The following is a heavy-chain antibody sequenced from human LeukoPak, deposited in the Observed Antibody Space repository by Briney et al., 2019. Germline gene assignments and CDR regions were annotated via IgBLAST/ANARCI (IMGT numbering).Heavy chain of an antibody. CDR3: ARVSRGWNYVDY. CDR2: IYSSGST. CDR1: GDPISTYY. Sequence: SETLSLTCTVSGDPISTYYWTWIRQPAGKGLEWIGRIYSSGSTDYNPSLKSRVTMSLDTSKNQFSLKLSSVTAADTAVYYCARVSRGWNYVDYWGQGTLVTVSS. D-gene: IGHD6-19*01. V-gene: IGHV4-4*07. J-gene: IGHJ4*02.